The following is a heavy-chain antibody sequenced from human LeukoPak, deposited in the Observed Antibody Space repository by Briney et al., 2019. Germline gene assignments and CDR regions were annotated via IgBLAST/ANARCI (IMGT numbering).Heavy chain of an antibody. Sequence: SVKVSCKASGLAFTSSAMQWVRQARGQRLEWIGWIVVGSGNTNYAQKFQERVTITRDMSTSTAYMELSSLRSEDTAVYYCAASYNWNHNFDPWGQGTLVTVSS. CDR1: GLAFTSSA. J-gene: IGHJ5*02. CDR3: AASYNWNHNFDP. CDR2: IVVGSGNT. D-gene: IGHD1-14*01. V-gene: IGHV1-58*02.